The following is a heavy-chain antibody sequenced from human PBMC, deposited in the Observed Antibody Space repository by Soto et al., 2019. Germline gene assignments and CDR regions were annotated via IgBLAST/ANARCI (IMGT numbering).Heavy chain of an antibody. CDR2: ISYDGSNK. CDR1: GFTFSSYG. J-gene: IGHJ4*02. Sequence: GGSLRLSCAASGFTFSSYGMHWVRQAPGKGLEWVAVISYDGSNKYYADSVKGRFTISRDNSKNTLYLQMNSLRAEDTAVYYCAMTNYYDSSGYYPALKPLDYWGQGTLVTVSS. CDR3: AMTNYYDSSGYYPALKPLDY. V-gene: IGHV3-30*03. D-gene: IGHD3-22*01.